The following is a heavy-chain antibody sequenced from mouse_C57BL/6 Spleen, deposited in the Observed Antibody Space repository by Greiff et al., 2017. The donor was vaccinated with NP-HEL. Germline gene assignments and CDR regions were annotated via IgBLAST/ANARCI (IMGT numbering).Heavy chain of an antibody. Sequence: QVQLQQSGPGLVQPSQSLSITCTVSGFSLTSYGVHWVRQSPGKGLEWLGVIWSGGSTDYNAAFISRLSISKDNSKSQVFFKMNSLQADDTAIYYCARIGSSYPFFDYWGQGTTLTVSS. J-gene: IGHJ2*01. CDR1: GFSLTSYG. V-gene: IGHV2-2*01. CDR3: ARIGSSYPFFDY. CDR2: IWSGGST. D-gene: IGHD1-1*01.